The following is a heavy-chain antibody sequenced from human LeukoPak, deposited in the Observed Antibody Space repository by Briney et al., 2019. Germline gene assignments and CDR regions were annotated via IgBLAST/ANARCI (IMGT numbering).Heavy chain of an antibody. CDR3: ARTNLDCKNGVCYDY. Sequence: GASVEVSCKASGGTFSSYAISWVRQAPGQGLEWMGGIIPILGIANYAQKFQGRVTVTTDTSTSTAYMDLRSLRSDDTAVYYCARTNLDCKNGVCYDYWGQGTPVTVSS. J-gene: IGHJ4*02. D-gene: IGHD2-8*01. CDR1: GGTFSSYA. CDR2: IIPILGIA. V-gene: IGHV1-69*10.